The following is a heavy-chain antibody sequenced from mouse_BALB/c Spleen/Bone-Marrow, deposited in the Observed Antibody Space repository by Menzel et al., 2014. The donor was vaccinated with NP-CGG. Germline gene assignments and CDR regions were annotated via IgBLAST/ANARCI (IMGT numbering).Heavy chain of an antibody. CDR3: ARSNYFYAMDY. D-gene: IGHD2-5*01. CDR1: GYTFTEYT. V-gene: IGHV1-22*01. J-gene: IGHJ4*01. Sequence: VQLKESGPELVEPGASVKISCKTSGYTFTEYTMHWVRQSHGKSLEWIGGINPNNGGTSYNQKFKGKATLTVDKSSSTAYMELRSLTSEDSAVFYCARSNYFYAMDYWGQGTSVTVSS. CDR2: INPNNGGT.